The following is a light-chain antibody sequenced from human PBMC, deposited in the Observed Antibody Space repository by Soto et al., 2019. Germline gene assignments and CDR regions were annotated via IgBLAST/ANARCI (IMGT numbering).Light chain of an antibody. CDR3: AAWDDSLNGIYV. J-gene: IGLJ1*01. V-gene: IGLV1-44*01. Sequence: QSVLTQPPSSSGTPGQRVTTSCSGSISNIGSNTVNWYQQLPGTAPKLLIYSNNQRPSGVPDRFSGSKSGTSASLAISGLQSEDEADYYCAAWDDSLNGIYVFGTGTKVTVL. CDR1: ISNIGSNT. CDR2: SNN.